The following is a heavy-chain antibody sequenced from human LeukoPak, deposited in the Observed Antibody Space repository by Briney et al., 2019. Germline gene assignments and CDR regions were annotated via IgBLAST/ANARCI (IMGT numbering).Heavy chain of an antibody. Sequence: SETLSLTCAVYGGSFSGYYWSWIRQPPGKGLEWIGEINHSGSTNYNPSLKSRVTISVDTSKNQFPLKLSSVTAADTAVYYCARVRGYYHGSGSYFHDYWGQGTVVTVSS. J-gene: IGHJ4*02. D-gene: IGHD3-10*01. CDR1: GGSFSGYY. V-gene: IGHV4-34*01. CDR3: ARVRGYYHGSGSYFHDY. CDR2: INHSGST.